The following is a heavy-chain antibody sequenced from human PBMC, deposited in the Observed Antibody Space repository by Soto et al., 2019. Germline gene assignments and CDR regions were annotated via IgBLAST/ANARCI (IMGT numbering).Heavy chain of an antibody. V-gene: IGHV1-69*13. CDR1: GGTFSSYA. D-gene: IGHD3-22*01. Sequence: GASVKVSCKASGGTFSSYAISWVRQAPGQGLEWMGGIIPIFGTANYAQKFQGRVTITADESTSTAYMELSSLRSEDTAVYYCARVGHYYDSSGYYLGYWGQGTLVTVSS. J-gene: IGHJ4*02. CDR2: IIPIFGTA. CDR3: ARVGHYYDSSGYYLGY.